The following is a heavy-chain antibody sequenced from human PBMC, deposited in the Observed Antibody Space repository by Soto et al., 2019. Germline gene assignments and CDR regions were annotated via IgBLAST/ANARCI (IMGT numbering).Heavy chain of an antibody. Sequence: QVQLVESGGGVVQPGRSLRLSCAASGFTFSSYGMHWVRQAPGKGLEWVAVIWYDGSNKYYADSVKGRFTISRDNSKNTLYLQMNSLRAEDTAVYYCARDSYYYGSGSKIFAYYFDYWGQGTLVTVSS. D-gene: IGHD3-10*01. J-gene: IGHJ4*02. CDR1: GFTFSSYG. CDR3: ARDSYYYGSGSKIFAYYFDY. CDR2: IWYDGSNK. V-gene: IGHV3-33*01.